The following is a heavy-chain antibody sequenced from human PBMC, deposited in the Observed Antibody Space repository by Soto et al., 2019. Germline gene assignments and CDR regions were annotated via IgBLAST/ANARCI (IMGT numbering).Heavy chain of an antibody. CDR2: ISGSGGST. CDR3: AKDRDFWSGYYPFDY. D-gene: IGHD3-3*01. Sequence: GGSLRLSCAASGFTFSSYAMSWVRQAPGKGLEWVSAISGSGGSTYYADSVKGRFTISRDNSKNTLYLQMNSLRAEDTGVYYCAKDRDFWSGYYPFDYWGQGTLVTVSS. V-gene: IGHV3-23*01. CDR1: GFTFSSYA. J-gene: IGHJ4*02.